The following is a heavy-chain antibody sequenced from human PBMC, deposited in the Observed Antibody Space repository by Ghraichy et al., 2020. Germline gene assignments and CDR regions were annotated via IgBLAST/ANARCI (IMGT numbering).Heavy chain of an antibody. D-gene: IGHD3-16*01. V-gene: IGHV4-38-2*01. CDR3: ARVWGVGGVYYYYYGMDV. CDR2: IYHSGST. J-gene: IGHJ6*02. Sequence: SETLSLTCAVSGYSISSGYYWGWIRQPPGKGLEWIGSIYHSGSTYYNPSLKSRVTISVDTSKNQFSLKLSSVTAADTAVYYCARVWGVGGVYYYYYGMDVWGQGTTVTVSS. CDR1: GYSISSGYY.